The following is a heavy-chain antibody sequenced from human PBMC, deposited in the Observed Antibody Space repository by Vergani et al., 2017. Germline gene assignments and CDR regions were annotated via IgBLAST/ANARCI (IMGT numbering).Heavy chain of an antibody. J-gene: IGHJ4*02. Sequence: QVQLVESGGGVVQPGRSLRLSCAASGFRFSSYGMNWVRQAPGKGLEWVAVIWYDGSNKYYADSVKGRFTISRDNSQNTVNLQMNSLRVDDTAVYYCAKDSYYYDSSGYSGDDYWGQGTLVTVSS. CDR2: IWYDGSNK. D-gene: IGHD3-22*01. CDR1: GFRFSSYG. V-gene: IGHV3-33*06. CDR3: AKDSYYYDSSGYSGDDY.